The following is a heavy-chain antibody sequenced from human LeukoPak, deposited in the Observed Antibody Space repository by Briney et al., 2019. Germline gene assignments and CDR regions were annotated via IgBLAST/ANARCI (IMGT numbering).Heavy chain of an antibody. CDR1: GGSISSYY. V-gene: IGHV4-59*08. Sequence: TSETLSLTCTVSGGSISSYYWSWIRQPPGKGLEWIGYIYYSGSTNYNPSLKSRVTISVDTSKNQFSLKLSSVTAADTAVYYCARSRTAVAGTDYWGQGTLVTVSS. CDR2: IYYSGST. D-gene: IGHD6-19*01. CDR3: ARSRTAVAGTDY. J-gene: IGHJ4*02.